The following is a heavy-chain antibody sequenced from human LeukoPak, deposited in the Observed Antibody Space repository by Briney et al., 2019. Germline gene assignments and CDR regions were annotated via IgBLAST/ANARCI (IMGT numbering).Heavy chain of an antibody. CDR1: GFTFSSYG. Sequence: GGSLRLSCAASGFTFSSYGMHWVRQAPGKGLEWVAVIWYDGSNKYYADSVKGRFTISRDDSKNTLYLQMNSLRAEDTAVYYCARALRDCSSTSCYIGRSNFDYWGQGTLVTVSS. D-gene: IGHD2-2*02. J-gene: IGHJ4*02. CDR3: ARALRDCSSTSCYIGRSNFDY. CDR2: IWYDGSNK. V-gene: IGHV3-33*01.